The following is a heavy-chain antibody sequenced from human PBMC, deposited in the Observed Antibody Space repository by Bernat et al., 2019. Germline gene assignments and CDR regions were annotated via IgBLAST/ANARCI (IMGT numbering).Heavy chain of an antibody. Sequence: QVQLVESGGGVVQPGRSLSLSCAASGFTFSDHGMHWVRQPPGEGLEWVAVIWYDGSDKYYADSVKGRFTISRDNFKNTLYLQMNSLRAEDTAVYYCAGEYYYGSGRGFDIWGQGTMVTVSS. CDR1: GFTFSDHG. CDR3: AGEYYYGSGRGFDI. CDR2: IWYDGSDK. D-gene: IGHD3-10*01. J-gene: IGHJ3*02. V-gene: IGHV3-33*01.